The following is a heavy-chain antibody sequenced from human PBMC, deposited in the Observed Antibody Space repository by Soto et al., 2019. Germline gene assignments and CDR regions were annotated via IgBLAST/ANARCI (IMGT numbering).Heavy chain of an antibody. D-gene: IGHD3-22*01. CDR2: ITPIFGTA. CDR1: GGTFSRHA. Sequence: QVQLVQSGAEVRKPGSSVKVSCKASGGTFSRHAISWVRQAPGQGLEWMGGITPIFGTANHAQKFQGRVTIVADESTSTAYMELSSLRYEDTAIYHCARGWGYDSSDYYYAYWGQGTLVIVSS. CDR3: ARGWGYDSSDYYYAY. V-gene: IGHV1-69*01. J-gene: IGHJ4*02.